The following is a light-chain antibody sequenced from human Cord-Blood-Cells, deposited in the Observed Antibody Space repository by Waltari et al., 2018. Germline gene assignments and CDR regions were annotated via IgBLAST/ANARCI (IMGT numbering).Light chain of an antibody. CDR1: SGHSSYA. J-gene: IGLJ3*02. Sequence: QLVLTQSPSAPASLGASVKLTCTLSSGHSSYATAWHQQQPEKGPRYLMKLNSDGSHSKGDGIPDRFSGSSSGAERYLTISSLQSEDEADYYCQTWGTGKGVFGGGTKLTVL. V-gene: IGLV4-69*01. CDR2: LNSDGSH. CDR3: QTWGTGKGV.